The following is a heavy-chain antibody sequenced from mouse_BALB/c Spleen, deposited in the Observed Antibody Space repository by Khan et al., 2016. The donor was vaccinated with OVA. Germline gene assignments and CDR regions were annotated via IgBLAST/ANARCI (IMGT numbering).Heavy chain of an antibody. J-gene: IGHJ3*01. D-gene: IGHD2-12*01. CDR1: GYTFTSYT. CDR2: INPSNSYT. CDR3: TKEGAHYSSGGWFAY. Sequence: VQLQQSGAELARPGASVKMSCKASGYTFTSYTMHWIKQRPGQGLEWIGYINPSNSYTNYNQKFKDKATLTADKYSSTAYMQLSSLTSEDSSVYYCTKEGAHYSSGGWFAYWGQGTLVTVAA. V-gene: IGHV1-4*01.